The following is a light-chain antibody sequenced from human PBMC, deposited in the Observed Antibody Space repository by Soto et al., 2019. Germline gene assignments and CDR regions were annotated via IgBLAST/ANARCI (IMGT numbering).Light chain of an antibody. CDR3: SSYTTSSTLE. V-gene: IGLV2-14*01. J-gene: IGLJ2*01. CDR2: DVG. CDR1: SSDVGAYNY. Sequence: QSALTQPASVSGSPGQSITLSCAGTSSDVGAYNYVSWYQQHAGKAPKLIVYDVGNRPSGVSNRFSGSKSGNTASLTISGLQAEDEADYYCSSYTTSSTLEFGGGTKVTVL.